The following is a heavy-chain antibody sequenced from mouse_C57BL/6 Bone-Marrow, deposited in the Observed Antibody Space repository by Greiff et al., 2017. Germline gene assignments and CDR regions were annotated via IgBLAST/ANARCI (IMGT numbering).Heavy chain of an antibody. CDR2: IWTGGGT. CDR1: GFSLTSYA. Sequence: VKVVESGPGLVAPSQSLSITCTVSGFSLTSYAISWVRQPPGKGLEWLGVIWTGGGTNYNSALKSRLSISKDNSKSQVFLKMNSLQTDDTARYYCARNPPTMAYYFDYWGQGTTLTVSS. D-gene: IGHD2-10*01. CDR3: ARNPPTMAYYFDY. J-gene: IGHJ2*01. V-gene: IGHV2-9-1*01.